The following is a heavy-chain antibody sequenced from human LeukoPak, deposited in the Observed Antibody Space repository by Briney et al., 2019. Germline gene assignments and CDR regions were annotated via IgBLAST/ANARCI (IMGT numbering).Heavy chain of an antibody. Sequence: PGGSLRLSCAASGFTLSSYWMHWVRQAPGKGLEWVSYISSSGSTIYYADSVKGRFTISRDNAKNSLYLQMNSLRAEDTAVYYCARDGNGYYYMDVWGKGTTVTVSS. V-gene: IGHV3-48*04. CDR1: GFTLSSYW. CDR2: ISSSGSTI. D-gene: IGHD4-23*01. J-gene: IGHJ6*03. CDR3: ARDGNGYYYMDV.